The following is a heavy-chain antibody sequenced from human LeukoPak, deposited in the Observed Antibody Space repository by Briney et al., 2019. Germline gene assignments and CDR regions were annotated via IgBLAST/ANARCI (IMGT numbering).Heavy chain of an antibody. Sequence: PSETLSLTCAVYGGSFSGYYWSWIRQAPGKGLEWVSYISSSGSTIYYADSVKGRFTISRDNAKNSLYLQMNSLRAEDTAVYYCARAGGVVPASFDPWGQGTLVTVSS. CDR1: GGSFSGYY. D-gene: IGHD2-2*01. V-gene: IGHV3-11*04. J-gene: IGHJ5*02. CDR3: ARAGGVVPASFDP. CDR2: ISSSGSTI.